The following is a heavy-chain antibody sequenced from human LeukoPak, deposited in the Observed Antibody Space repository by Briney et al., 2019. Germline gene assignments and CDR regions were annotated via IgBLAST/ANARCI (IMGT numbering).Heavy chain of an antibody. J-gene: IGHJ4*02. CDR3: ARQGYSSGWYFDY. CDR1: GGSISSSSYY. D-gene: IGHD6-19*01. V-gene: IGHV4-39*01. CDR2: IYYSGST. Sequence: SETLSLTCTVSGGSISSSSYYWGWTRQPPGKGLEWIGSIYYSGSTYYNPSLKSRVTISVDTSKNQFSLKLSSVTAADTAVYYCARQGYSSGWYFDYWGQGTLVTVSS.